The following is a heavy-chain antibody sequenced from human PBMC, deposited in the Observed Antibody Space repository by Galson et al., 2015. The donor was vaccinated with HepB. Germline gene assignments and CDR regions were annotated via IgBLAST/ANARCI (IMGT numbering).Heavy chain of an antibody. CDR3: TTEDSSGWYEDAFDI. CDR1: GFTFSNAW. J-gene: IGHJ3*02. CDR2: IKSNTDGGTT. D-gene: IGHD6-19*01. V-gene: IGHV3-15*01. Sequence: SLRLSCAASGFTFSNAWMSWVRQAPGKGLEWVGRIKSNTDGGTTDYAAPVKGRFTISRDDSKNTLYLQMNSLKTEGTAVYYCTTEDSSGWYEDAFDIWGQGTMVTASS.